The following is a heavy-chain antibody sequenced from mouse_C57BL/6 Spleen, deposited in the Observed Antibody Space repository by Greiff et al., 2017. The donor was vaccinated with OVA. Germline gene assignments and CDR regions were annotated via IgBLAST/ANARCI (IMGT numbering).Heavy chain of an antibody. CDR3: ARGTMMVFDY. V-gene: IGHV1-82*01. J-gene: IGHJ2*01. CDR1: GYAFSSSW. CDR2: IYPGDGDT. D-gene: IGHD2-3*01. Sequence: QVQLQQSGPELVKPGASVKISCKASGYAFSSSWMNWVKQRPGKGLEWIGRIYPGDGDTNYNGKFKGKATLTADKSSSTAYMQLSSLTSEDSAVYFCARGTMMVFDYWGKGTTLTVSS.